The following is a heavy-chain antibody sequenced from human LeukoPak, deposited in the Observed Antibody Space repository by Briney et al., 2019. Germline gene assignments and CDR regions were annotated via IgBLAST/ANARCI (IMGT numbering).Heavy chain of an antibody. Sequence: PSETLSLTCTVSGGSINSYYWSWIRQPPGKGLEWIGCFYYSGSTNYNPSLKSRVTFSVDTSKNHFSLKLISVTAADTAVYYCARREDFWYFDLWGRGTLVTVSS. CDR1: GGSINSYY. CDR2: FYYSGST. J-gene: IGHJ2*01. CDR3: ARREDFWYFDL. V-gene: IGHV4-59*08.